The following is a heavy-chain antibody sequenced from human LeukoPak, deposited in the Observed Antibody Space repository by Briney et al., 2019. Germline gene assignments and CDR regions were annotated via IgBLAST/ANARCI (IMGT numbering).Heavy chain of an antibody. V-gene: IGHV4-4*02. J-gene: IGHJ6*03. CDR1: GGSISSSNW. CDR2: IYYSGST. D-gene: IGHD4-17*01. CDR3: ARMTTVTTAFYYYYYMDV. Sequence: PSETLSLTCAVSGGSISSSNWWSWVRQPPGKGLEWIGYIYYSGSTNYNPSLKSRVTISVDTSKNQFSLKLSSVTAADTAVYYCARMTTVTTAFYYYYYMDVWGKGTTVTVSS.